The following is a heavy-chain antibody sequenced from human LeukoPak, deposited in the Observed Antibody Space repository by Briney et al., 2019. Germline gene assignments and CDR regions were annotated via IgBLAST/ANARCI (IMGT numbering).Heavy chain of an antibody. CDR1: GGSISSSNYY. CDR2: IYYSGST. V-gene: IGHV4-39*07. D-gene: IGHD6-19*01. J-gene: IGHJ4*02. CDR3: ARDRYSSGWYREDY. Sequence: SETLSLTCTVSGGSISSSNYYWGWIRQPPGKGLEWIGSIYYSGSTYYNPSLKSRVTISVDTSKNQFSLKLSSVTAADTAVYYCARDRYSSGWYREDYWGQGTLVTVSS.